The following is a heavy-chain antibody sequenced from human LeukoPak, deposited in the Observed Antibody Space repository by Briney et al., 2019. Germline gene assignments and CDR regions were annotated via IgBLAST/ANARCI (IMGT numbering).Heavy chain of an antibody. D-gene: IGHD6-13*01. CDR1: GFTFSSYT. J-gene: IGHJ4*02. V-gene: IGHV3-30*04. Sequence: GGSLRLSCAASGFTFSSYTMHWVRQAPGKGLKWVAVISYDGSNKYYADSVKGRFTISRDNSKNTLYLQMNSLRAEDTAVYYCASHSSTWYNPSDYWGQGTLVTVSS. CDR2: ISYDGSNK. CDR3: ASHSSTWYNPSDY.